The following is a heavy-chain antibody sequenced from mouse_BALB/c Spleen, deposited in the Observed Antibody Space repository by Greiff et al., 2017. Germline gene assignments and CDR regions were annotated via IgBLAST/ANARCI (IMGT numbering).Heavy chain of an antibody. CDR2: ISYDGSN. Sequence: EVQLQESGPGLVKPSQSLSLTCSVTGYSITSGYYWNWIRQFPGNKLEWMGYISYDGSNNYNPSLKNRISITRDTSKNQFFLKLNSVTTEDTATYYCVITTDYYAMDYWGQGTSVTVSS. V-gene: IGHV3-6*02. D-gene: IGHD2-4*01. CDR3: VITTDYYAMDY. J-gene: IGHJ4*01. CDR1: GYSITSGYY.